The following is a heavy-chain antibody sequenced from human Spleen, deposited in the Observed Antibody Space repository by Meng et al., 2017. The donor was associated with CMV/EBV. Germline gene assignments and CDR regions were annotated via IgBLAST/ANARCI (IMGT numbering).Heavy chain of an antibody. D-gene: IGHD6-13*01. CDR3: ARGRRWQQLRSGGYWFDP. CDR1: GVSFSGYN. J-gene: IGHJ5*02. CDR2: INHSGST. Sequence: QAQRQQWGPGLLDHSEALSLTCAVNGVSFSGYNWGWIRQSPGKGLGWIGEINHSGSTNYNPSLKRRVTISVDTSKNQFSLKLSSVTAADTAVYYCARGRRWQQLRSGGYWFDPWGQGTLVTVSS. V-gene: IGHV4-34*01.